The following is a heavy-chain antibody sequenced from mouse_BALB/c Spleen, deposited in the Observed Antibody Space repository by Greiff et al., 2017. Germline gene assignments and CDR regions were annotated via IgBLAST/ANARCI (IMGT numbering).Heavy chain of an antibody. J-gene: IGHJ3*01. Sequence: VKLVESGPELVKPGASVRISCKASGYTFTSYYIHWVKQRPGQGLEWIGWIYPGNVNTKYNEKFKGKATLTADKSSSTAYMQLSSLTSEDSAVYFCARGVAWFAYWGQGTLVTVSA. CDR3: ARGVAWFAY. CDR2: IYPGNVNT. CDR1: GYTFTSYY. V-gene: IGHV1S56*01.